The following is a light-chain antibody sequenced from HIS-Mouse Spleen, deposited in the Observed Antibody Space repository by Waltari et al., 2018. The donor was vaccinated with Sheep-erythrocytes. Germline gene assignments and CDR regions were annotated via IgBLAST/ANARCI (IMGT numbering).Light chain of an antibody. CDR2: AAS. CDR3: QQSYSTPQFT. Sequence: DIQMTQSPSSLYASVGDRVTITCRASQSISSNLNWSQQKPVQAPKLLIYAASSLQSGVPSRLSGSGAGTDFTLTISSLQPEDVATYYCQQSYSTPQFTFGPGTKVDIK. CDR1: QSISSN. J-gene: IGKJ3*01. V-gene: IGKV1-39*01.